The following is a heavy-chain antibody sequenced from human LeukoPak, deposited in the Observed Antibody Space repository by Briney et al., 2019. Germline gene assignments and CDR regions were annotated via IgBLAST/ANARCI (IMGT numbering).Heavy chain of an antibody. V-gene: IGHV4-59*01. CDR3: ARVNNNSSWGFMYNWFDP. D-gene: IGHD6-13*01. CDR1: GGSISSYY. CDR2: IYYSGST. J-gene: IGHJ5*02. Sequence: PSETLSLTCTVSGGSISSYYWSWIRQPPGKGLEWIGYIYYSGSTNYNPSLKSRVTISVDTSKNQFSLKLSSVTAADTAVYYCARVNNNSSWGFMYNWFDPWGQGTLVTVSS.